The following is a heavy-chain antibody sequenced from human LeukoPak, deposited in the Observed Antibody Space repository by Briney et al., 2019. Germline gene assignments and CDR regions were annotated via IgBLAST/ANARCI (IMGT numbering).Heavy chain of an antibody. D-gene: IGHD5-18*01. Sequence: SETLSLTCTVSGGSISSSSYYWGWVRQPPGKGLEWIGSIYYSGSTYHNPSLKSRVTISVDTSKNQFSLKLSSVTAADTAMYYCAREGHSYGYEYWGQGTLVTVSS. CDR1: GGSISSSSYY. CDR3: AREGHSYGYEY. CDR2: IYYSGST. V-gene: IGHV4-39*07. J-gene: IGHJ4*02.